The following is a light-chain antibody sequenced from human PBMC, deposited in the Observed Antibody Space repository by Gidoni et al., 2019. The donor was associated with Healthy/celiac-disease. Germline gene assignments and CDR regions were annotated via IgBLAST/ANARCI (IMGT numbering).Light chain of an antibody. CDR1: QSVSSN. CDR2: GAS. CDR3: QQYNNWPPWT. J-gene: IGKJ1*01. V-gene: IGKV3-15*01. Sequence: EIVMTQSPATLSVSPGERATLSCRASQSVSSNLAWYHQKPGQAPRLLIYGASTRATGIPEFTLTISSLQSEDFALYYCQQYNNWPPWTFXQXTKVEIK.